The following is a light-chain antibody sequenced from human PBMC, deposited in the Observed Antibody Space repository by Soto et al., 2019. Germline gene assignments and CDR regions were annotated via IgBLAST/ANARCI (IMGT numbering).Light chain of an antibody. CDR2: GAS. Sequence: IVLTQSACTLSLSPGERATPSCRASQRVSSSYLAWYQQKNGQAPRLVIYGASTRATGIPARFSGSGSGTEFNLTISSLQSEELAVYDCQQYNNWPLTFGGGTKVDIK. J-gene: IGKJ4*01. V-gene: IGKV3-15*01. CDR1: QRVSSSY. CDR3: QQYNNWPLT.